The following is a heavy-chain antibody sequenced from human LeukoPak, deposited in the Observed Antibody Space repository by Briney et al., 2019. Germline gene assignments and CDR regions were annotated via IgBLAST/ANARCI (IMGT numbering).Heavy chain of an antibody. CDR3: ERGGDSSSWFASPDY. D-gene: IGHD3-22*01. J-gene: IGHJ4*02. CDR1: GYTFTSYY. V-gene: IGHV1-2*02. Sequence: ASVKVSWKASGYTFTSYYMHWVRQASGQGLEWRGWINPNSGGTNYAQKFQGRVTMTRDTSISAAYMELSRLRSDDTAVYYCERGGDSSSWFASPDYWGQGILVTVSS. CDR2: INPNSGGT.